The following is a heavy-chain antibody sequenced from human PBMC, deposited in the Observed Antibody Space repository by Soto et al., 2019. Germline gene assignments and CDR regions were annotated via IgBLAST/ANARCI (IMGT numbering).Heavy chain of an antibody. V-gene: IGHV3-15*01. CDR3: PTGPRYYDILTGDWGAPYYFDY. CDR2: VKSKTNGGTT. J-gene: IGHJ4*02. D-gene: IGHD3-9*01. CDR1: GFTFSNAW. Sequence: EVQLVESGGGLVKPGGSLRLSCAASGFTFSNAWMSWVRQAPGKGLEWVGRVKSKTNGGTTDYAAPVKGRFTISRDDSKNTLYLQMNSLKTEDTAVYYCPTGPRYYDILTGDWGAPYYFDYWGQGTLVTVSS.